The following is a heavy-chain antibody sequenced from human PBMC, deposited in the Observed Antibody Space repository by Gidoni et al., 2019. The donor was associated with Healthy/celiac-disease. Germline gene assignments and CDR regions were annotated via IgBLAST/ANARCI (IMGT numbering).Heavy chain of an antibody. CDR3: ARGAAGSGSRGFYYYAMDV. J-gene: IGHJ6*02. CDR1: GGTFSNYV. D-gene: IGHD3-10*01. V-gene: IGHV1-69*01. Sequence: QVQLVQSGDEVKKPGSSVKVSCKASGGTFSNYVISWVRQAPGQGLEWMGGVIPVYGTSQYAQKFQGRFTIIADGSGSTAYMELNSLTSEDTAVYYCARGAAGSGSRGFYYYAMDVWGQGTTVTVSS. CDR2: VIPVYGTS.